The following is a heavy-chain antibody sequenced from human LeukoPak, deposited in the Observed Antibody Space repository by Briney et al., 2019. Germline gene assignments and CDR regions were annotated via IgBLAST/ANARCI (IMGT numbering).Heavy chain of an antibody. CDR3: ARADLNYIAVAGYFDY. J-gene: IGHJ4*02. D-gene: IGHD6-19*01. V-gene: IGHV4-59*01. Sequence: SETLSQTCTGTGGSISSYYWSWIRQPPGKGLDWIEHIYYGGSTNYNHSLKSRVTISVDTSKNQFSLKLSSVTAADTAVYYCARADLNYIAVAGYFDYWGQGTLVTVSS. CDR2: IYYGGST. CDR1: GGSISSYY.